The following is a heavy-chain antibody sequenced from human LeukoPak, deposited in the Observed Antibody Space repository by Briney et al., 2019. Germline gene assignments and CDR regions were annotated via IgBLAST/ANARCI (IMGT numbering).Heavy chain of an antibody. CDR3: ARHIRFSIAVAGKRSWFDP. Sequence: ASVKVSCKASGYTFTSYGISWVRQAPGQGLEWMGWISAYNGNTNYAQKLQGRVTMTTDTSTSTAYMELRSLRSDDTAVYYCARHIRFSIAVAGKRSWFDPWGQGTLVTVSS. CDR1: GYTFTSYG. J-gene: IGHJ5*02. V-gene: IGHV1-18*01. CDR2: ISAYNGNT. D-gene: IGHD6-19*01.